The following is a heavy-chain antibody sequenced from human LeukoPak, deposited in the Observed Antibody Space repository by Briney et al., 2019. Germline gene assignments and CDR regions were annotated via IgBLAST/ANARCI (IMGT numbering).Heavy chain of an antibody. CDR2: INHSGST. V-gene: IGHV4-34*01. CDR3: VRSQYWRFDD. CDR1: GGSFSGYY. J-gene: IGHJ4*02. D-gene: IGHD2-8*02. Sequence: PSETLSLTCAVYGGSFSGYYWSWIRQPPGKGLEWIGEINHSGSTNYNPSLKSRVTISEDTSKNQFSLKLSSVTAADTAVYYCVRSQYWRFDDWGQGTLVTVSS.